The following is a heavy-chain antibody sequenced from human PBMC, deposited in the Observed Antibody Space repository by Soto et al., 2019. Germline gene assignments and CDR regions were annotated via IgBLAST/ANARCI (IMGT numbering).Heavy chain of an antibody. D-gene: IGHD2-15*01. V-gene: IGHV2-5*02. CDR2: IYWDDDK. Sequence: SGPTRVNPTQTLTLTCTFSGFSLSTSGVGVGWIRQPPGKALEWLALIYWDDDKRYSPSLKSRLTITKDTSKNQVVLTMTNMDPVDTATYYCARTDIVVVVAATLGAFDIWGQGTMVTVSS. J-gene: IGHJ3*02. CDR1: GFSLSTSGVG. CDR3: ARTDIVVVVAATLGAFDI.